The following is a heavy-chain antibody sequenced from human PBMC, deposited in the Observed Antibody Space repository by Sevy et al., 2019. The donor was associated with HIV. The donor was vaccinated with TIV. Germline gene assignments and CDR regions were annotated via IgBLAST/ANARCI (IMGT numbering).Heavy chain of an antibody. D-gene: IGHD1-26*01. Sequence: SETLSLTCTVSGGSISSSSYYWGWIRQPPGKGLEWIGSIYYSGSTYYNPSLKSRVTISVDTSKNQFSLKLSSVTAADTAVYYGAGHCRGYSGSYYYYYYGMDVWGQGTTVTVSS. V-gene: IGHV4-39*01. CDR3: AGHCRGYSGSYYYYYYGMDV. CDR1: GGSISSSSYY. J-gene: IGHJ6*02. CDR2: IYYSGST.